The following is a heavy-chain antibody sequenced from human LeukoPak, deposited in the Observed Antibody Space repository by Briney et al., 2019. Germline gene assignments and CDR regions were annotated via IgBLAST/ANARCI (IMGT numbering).Heavy chain of an antibody. CDR1: GGSISSTSYY. CDR2: IYYSGST. V-gene: IGHV4-39*01. J-gene: IGHJ3*01. CDR3: AKAGVRYFDSSGLYALDF. D-gene: IGHD3-22*01. Sequence: SETLSLTCAVSGGSISSTSYYWAWIRQPPGKGLEWIGTIYYSGSTYHNPSLKSRVTMSVDTSRNQFSLKLSSVDAADTAVYYCAKAGVRYFDSSGLYALDFWGQGTTVTVSS.